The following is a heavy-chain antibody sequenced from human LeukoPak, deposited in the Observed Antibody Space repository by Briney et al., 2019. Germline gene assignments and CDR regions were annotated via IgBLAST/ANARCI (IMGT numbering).Heavy chain of an antibody. Sequence: PGRSLRLSCAASGFTFDDYAMPWVRQAPGKGLEWVSGISRNSGSIGYADSVKGRFTISRDNAKNSLYLQMNSLRAEDTALYYCAKAICSSTSCSALDYWGQGTLVTVSS. J-gene: IGHJ4*02. CDR1: GFTFDDYA. CDR3: AKAICSSTSCSALDY. V-gene: IGHV3-9*01. CDR2: ISRNSGSI. D-gene: IGHD2-2*01.